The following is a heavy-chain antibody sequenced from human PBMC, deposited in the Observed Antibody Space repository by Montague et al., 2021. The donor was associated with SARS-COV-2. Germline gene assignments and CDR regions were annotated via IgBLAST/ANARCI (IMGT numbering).Heavy chain of an antibody. CDR3: ARVSLAAAATRSDY. V-gene: IGHV4-61*08. CDR2: IYYSGXT. J-gene: IGHJ4*02. Sequence: SETLSLTCTVSGGSVNSGGYYWSWIRQPPGKGLEWIGYIYYSGXTXYXXXXKXRVTISLDTSKNQFSLKLTSVTAADTAVYYCARVSLAAAATRSDYWGQGTLVTVSS. D-gene: IGHD6-13*01. CDR1: GGSVNSGGYY.